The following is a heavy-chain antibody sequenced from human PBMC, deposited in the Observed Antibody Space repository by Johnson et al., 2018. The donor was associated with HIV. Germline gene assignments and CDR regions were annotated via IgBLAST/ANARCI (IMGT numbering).Heavy chain of an antibody. J-gene: IGHJ3*02. CDR3: ARPSVTTRDAFDI. CDR2: ISGSGGST. Sequence: MLLVESGGGLVKPGGSLRLSCAASGFTFSDYYMSWVRQAPGKGLEWVSAISGSGGSTYYADSVKGRFTISRDNSKNTLYLQMNSLRAEDTALYYCARPSVTTRDAFDIWGQGTMVTVSS. V-gene: IGHV3-23*04. CDR1: GFTFSDYY. D-gene: IGHD4-17*01.